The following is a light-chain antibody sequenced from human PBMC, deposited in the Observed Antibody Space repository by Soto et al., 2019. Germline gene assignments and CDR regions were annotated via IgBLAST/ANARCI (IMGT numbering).Light chain of an antibody. Sequence: EIVLTQSPGTLSLSPGDRTTLSCRTRQSVSSSYLAWYQQKPGQAPRLLIYGASSRATGIPDRFSGSGSGTDFTLTITRLEPEDFAVYYCQQYGSSPTFGGGTKVEIK. CDR2: GAS. CDR3: QQYGSSPT. V-gene: IGKV3-20*01. CDR1: QSVSSSY. J-gene: IGKJ4*01.